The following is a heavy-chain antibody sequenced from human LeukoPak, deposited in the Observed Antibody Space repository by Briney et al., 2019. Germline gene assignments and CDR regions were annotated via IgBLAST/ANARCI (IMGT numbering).Heavy chain of an antibody. Sequence: QAGGSLRLSCAASGFTFSSYAMSWVRQAPGKGLEWVSAISGSGGSTYYADSVKGRFTISRDNSKNTLYLQMNSLRAEDTAVYYCAKAFRPSQPMVPWARDAFDIWGQGTMVTVSS. V-gene: IGHV3-23*01. D-gene: IGHD3-10*01. CDR3: AKAFRPSQPMVPWARDAFDI. J-gene: IGHJ3*02. CDR2: ISGSGGST. CDR1: GFTFSSYA.